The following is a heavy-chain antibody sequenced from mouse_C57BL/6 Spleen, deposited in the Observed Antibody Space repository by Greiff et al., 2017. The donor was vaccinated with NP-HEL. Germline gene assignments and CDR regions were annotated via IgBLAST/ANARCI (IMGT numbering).Heavy chain of an antibody. CDR1: GYTFTDYY. V-gene: IGHV1-26*01. J-gene: IGHJ3*01. CDR3: ARGYYSNLRAWFAY. CDR2: INPNNGGT. D-gene: IGHD2-5*01. Sequence: EVQLQQSGPALVKPGASVKISCKASGYTFTDYYMNWVKQSHGKSLEWIGAINPNNGGTGYNQKFKGKATLTVDKSSSTAYMELRSLTSEDSAVYYCARGYYSNLRAWFAYWGQGTLVTVSA.